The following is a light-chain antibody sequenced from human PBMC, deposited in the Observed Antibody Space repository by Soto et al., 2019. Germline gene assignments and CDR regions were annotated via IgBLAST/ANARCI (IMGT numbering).Light chain of an antibody. CDR1: QSISSW. J-gene: IGKJ3*01. V-gene: IGKV1-5*01. CDR2: AAS. CDR3: QQLFMYPPT. Sequence: DIQMTPSHYTLCASVGERVALTCRASQSISSWLAWYQQRPGKAPKLLIYAASSLQSGVPSRFGGSGSGTDFTLTVSSLQPEDFATYYCQQLFMYPPTFGPGTKVDIK.